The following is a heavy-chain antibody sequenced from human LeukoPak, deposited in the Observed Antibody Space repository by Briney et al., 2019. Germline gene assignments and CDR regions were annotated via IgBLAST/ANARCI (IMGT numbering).Heavy chain of an antibody. CDR1: GFSFTTYS. V-gene: IGHV3-23*01. D-gene: IGHD2-8*01. Sequence: PGGSLRLSCRASGFSFTTYSMNWVRQVPGKGREWVSVIRAEGDPTHYADSVKGRFTISRDNSNNMLYLEMTSLRAEVTVIYYCGKDGHCPDAVCPTKRVVAGYIDYWGQGTLVTVSS. CDR3: GKDGHCPDAVCPTKRVVAGYIDY. J-gene: IGHJ4*02. CDR2: IRAEGDPT.